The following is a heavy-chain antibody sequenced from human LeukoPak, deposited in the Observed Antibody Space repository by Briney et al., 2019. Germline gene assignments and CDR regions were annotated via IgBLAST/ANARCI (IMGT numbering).Heavy chain of an antibody. CDR2: MNPNSGNT. CDR1: GYTFTSYD. V-gene: IGHV1-8*01. Sequence: GASVKVSCKASGYTFTSYDINWVRQATGQGLEWMGWMNPNSGNTGYAQKFQGRVTMTRNTSISTAYMELSSLRSEDTAVYYYVQQQLAGPFDPWGQGTLVTVSS. D-gene: IGHD6-13*01. CDR3: VQQQLAGPFDP. J-gene: IGHJ5*02.